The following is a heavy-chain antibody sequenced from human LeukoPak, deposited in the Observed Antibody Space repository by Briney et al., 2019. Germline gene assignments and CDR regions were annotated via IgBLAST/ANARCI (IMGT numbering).Heavy chain of an antibody. V-gene: IGHV3-30*18. CDR2: ISYDGSNK. J-gene: IGHJ4*02. D-gene: IGHD5-18*01. CDR3: AKLPTPMDPFDY. Sequence: PGGSLRLSCAASGFTFSSYGMHWVRQAPGKGLEWVAVISYDGSNKFYADSVKGRFTISRDNSKNTLYLQMNSLRAEDTAVYYCAKLPTPMDPFDYWGQGTLVTVSS. CDR1: GFTFSSYG.